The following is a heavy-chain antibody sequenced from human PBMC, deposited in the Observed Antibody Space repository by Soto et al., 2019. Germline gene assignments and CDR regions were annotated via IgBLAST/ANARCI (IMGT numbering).Heavy chain of an antibody. CDR2: INHSGST. CDR3: ARGGRQQLVRTLFYGMDV. V-gene: IGHV4-34*01. CDR1: GGSFSAYY. D-gene: IGHD6-13*01. Sequence: PSETLSLTCAVYGGSFSAYYWSWIRQPPGKGLEWIGEINHSGSTNYNSSLKSRVTISVDTSKNQFSLKLTSLTAADTAIYYCARGGRQQLVRTLFYGMDVWGQGTTVTV. J-gene: IGHJ6*02.